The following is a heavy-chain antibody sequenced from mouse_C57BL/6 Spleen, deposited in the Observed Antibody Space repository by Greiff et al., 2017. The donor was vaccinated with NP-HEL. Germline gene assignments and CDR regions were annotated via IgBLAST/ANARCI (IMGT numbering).Heavy chain of an antibody. CDR1: GYTFTSYW. Sequence: QVQLQQPGAELVKPGASVKMSCKASGYTFTSYWITWVKQRPGQGLEWIGDIYPGSGSTNYNEKLKSKATMTVDTSSITAYMQLSSLTSEDSAVYYCARWGGTDYWGQGTTLTVSS. D-gene: IGHD4-1*01. CDR2: IYPGSGST. J-gene: IGHJ2*01. V-gene: IGHV1-55*01. CDR3: ARWGGTDY.